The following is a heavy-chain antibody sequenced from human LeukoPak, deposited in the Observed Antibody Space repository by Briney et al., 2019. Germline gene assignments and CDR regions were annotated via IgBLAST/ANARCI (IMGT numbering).Heavy chain of an antibody. CDR3: AKSISYDSSGYYYLCDY. J-gene: IGHJ4*02. CDR1: GFTFDDYP. CDR2: ISWNSRYI. V-gene: IGHV3-9*01. Sequence: GGSLRLSCEASGFTFDDYPMHWVRQAPGKGLEWVSGISWNSRYIGYADSVKGRLPISRDNANKSLYLQMNSLRAEDTALYYCAKSISYDSSGYYYLCDYWGQGTLVTVSS. D-gene: IGHD3-22*01.